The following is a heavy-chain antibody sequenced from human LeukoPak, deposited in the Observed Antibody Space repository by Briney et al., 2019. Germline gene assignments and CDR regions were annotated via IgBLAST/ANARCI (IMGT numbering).Heavy chain of an antibody. CDR2: INPNSGGT. CDR3: ARAAGHSGQNVPVIDY. V-gene: IGHV1-2*02. CDR1: GYTFTGYY. J-gene: IGHJ4*02. Sequence: ASVKVSCKASGYTFTGYYMHWVRQAPGQGLEWMGWINPNSGGTNYAQKFQGRVTMTRDTSISTAYMELSRLRSDDTAVYYCARAAGHSGQNVPVIDYWGQGTLVTVSS. D-gene: IGHD5-12*01.